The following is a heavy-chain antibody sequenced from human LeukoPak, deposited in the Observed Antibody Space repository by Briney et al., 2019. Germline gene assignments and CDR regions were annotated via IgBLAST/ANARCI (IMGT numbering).Heavy chain of an antibody. Sequence: GGSLRLSCSASGFTFAEYSMHWVRQAPGKGLEWVSVINGNGGAIQYADSVKGRFIISRDNSKNSLYLQMNSLRTEDTALYYCTKEHSSGWPTIDCWGQGTLVTVSS. CDR3: TKEHSSGWPTIDC. CDR2: INGNGGAI. CDR1: GFTFAEYS. D-gene: IGHD6-19*01. J-gene: IGHJ4*02. V-gene: IGHV3-43*01.